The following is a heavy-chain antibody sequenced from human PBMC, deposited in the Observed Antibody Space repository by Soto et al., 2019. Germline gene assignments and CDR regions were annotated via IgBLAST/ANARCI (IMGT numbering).Heavy chain of an antibody. J-gene: IGHJ6*02. V-gene: IGHV3-23*01. Sequence: GVSLRLSCAASGFTFSSYAMSWVRQAPGKGLEWVSAISGSGGSTYYADSVKGRFTISRDNSKNTLYLQMNSLRAEDTAVYYCAKGNDCSSTSCYIGGRDYYYGMDVWGQGTTVTVSS. CDR3: AKGNDCSSTSCYIGGRDYYYGMDV. CDR2: ISGSGGST. CDR1: GFTFSSYA. D-gene: IGHD2-2*02.